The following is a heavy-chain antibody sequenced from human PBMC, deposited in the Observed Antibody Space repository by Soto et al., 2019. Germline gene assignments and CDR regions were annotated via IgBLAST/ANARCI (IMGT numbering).Heavy chain of an antibody. CDR2: IWYDGSNK. Sequence: QVQLVESGGGVVQPGRSLRLSCAASGFTFSSYGMHWVRQAPGKGLGWVAVIWYDGSNKYYADSVKGLFTISIDNSKNTLYLKMNSLRAEDTAVYYCTRVYCTNCVCYIYYYYYCMDVWGQGTTVTVS. CDR3: TRVYCTNCVCYIYYYYYCMDV. D-gene: IGHD2-8*01. V-gene: IGHV3-33*01. CDR1: GFTFSSYG. J-gene: IGHJ6*02.